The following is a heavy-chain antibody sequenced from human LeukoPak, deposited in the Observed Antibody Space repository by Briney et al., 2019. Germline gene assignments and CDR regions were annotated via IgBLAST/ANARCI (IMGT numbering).Heavy chain of an antibody. V-gene: IGHV3-9*01. D-gene: IGHD2-2*01. Sequence: GGSLRLSCAASGFIFDDHGMHWVRQAPGKGLEWVSGISWSSGIIGYADSVKGRFTISRDNAKNSLYLQMESLRAEDTAVYYCARVSSPDYYYMDVWGKGTTVTVSS. CDR1: GFIFDDHG. J-gene: IGHJ6*03. CDR3: ARVSSPDYYYMDV. CDR2: ISWSSGII.